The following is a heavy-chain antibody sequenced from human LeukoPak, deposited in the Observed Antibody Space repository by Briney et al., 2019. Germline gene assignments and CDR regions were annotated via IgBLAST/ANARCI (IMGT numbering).Heavy chain of an antibody. J-gene: IGHJ4*02. V-gene: IGHV3-30*18. Sequence: AVISYDGSNKYYADSVKGRFTISRDNSKNTLYLQMNSLRAEDTAVYYCAKWHYGSGLDYWGQGTLVTVSS. CDR3: AKWHYGSGLDY. CDR2: ISYDGSNK. D-gene: IGHD3-10*01.